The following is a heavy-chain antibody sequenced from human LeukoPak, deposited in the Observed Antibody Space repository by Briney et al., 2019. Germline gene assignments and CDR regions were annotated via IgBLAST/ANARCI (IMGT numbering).Heavy chain of an antibody. CDR2: TYYRSKWYN. V-gene: IGHV6-1*01. CDR3: ARMLSVGSQFAY. D-gene: IGHD3-16*02. Sequence: SQTLSLTCLMSGDRVSTKSVAWNWIRQSPSRGLEWLGRTYYRSKWYNDYAVSVKSRITINPDTAKNQFSLQLNSVTPEDSAVYYSARMLSVGSQFAYSGQGTLVTVSS. J-gene: IGHJ4*02. CDR1: GDRVSTKSVA.